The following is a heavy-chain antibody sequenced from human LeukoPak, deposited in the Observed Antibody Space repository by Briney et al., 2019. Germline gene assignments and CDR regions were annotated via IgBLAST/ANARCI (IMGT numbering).Heavy chain of an antibody. CDR3: ATPNMVFDY. J-gene: IGHJ4*02. D-gene: IGHD3-10*01. V-gene: IGHV3-30*04. Sequence: PGGSLRLSCAASGFTFSSYAMHWVRQAPGKGLEWVAVISYDGSNKYYADSVKGRFTTSRDNSKNTLYLQMNSLRAEDTAVYYCATPNMVFDYWGQGTLVTVSS. CDR2: ISYDGSNK. CDR1: GFTFSSYA.